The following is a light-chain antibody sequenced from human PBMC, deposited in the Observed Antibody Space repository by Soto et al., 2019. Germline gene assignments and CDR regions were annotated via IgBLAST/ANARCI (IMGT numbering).Light chain of an antibody. CDR3: QSYDSRLSGWV. J-gene: IGLJ3*02. CDR1: SSNIGTRYD. Sequence: QSALTQPPSVSGAPGQRVTISCTGSSSNIGTRYDVHWYQQLPGTVPKLLIYGNTNRPSGVPDRFSGSKSGTSASLAITGLQAEDEADYYCQSYDSRLSGWVFGGGTKVTVL. V-gene: IGLV1-40*01. CDR2: GNT.